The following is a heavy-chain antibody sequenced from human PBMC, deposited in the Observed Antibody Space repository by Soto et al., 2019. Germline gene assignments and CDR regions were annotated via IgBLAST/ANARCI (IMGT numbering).Heavy chain of an antibody. CDR2: ISGSGGST. Sequence: GGSLRLSCAASGFTFSSSAMSWVRQAPGKGLELVSAISGSGGSTYYADSVKGRFTISRDYSKNTLYLQMNSLRAEDTAVYFCAKVMTTVTTFRGNFDYWGQGTLVTVSS. V-gene: IGHV3-23*01. CDR3: AKVMTTVTTFRGNFDY. CDR1: GFTFSSSA. J-gene: IGHJ4*02. D-gene: IGHD4-17*01.